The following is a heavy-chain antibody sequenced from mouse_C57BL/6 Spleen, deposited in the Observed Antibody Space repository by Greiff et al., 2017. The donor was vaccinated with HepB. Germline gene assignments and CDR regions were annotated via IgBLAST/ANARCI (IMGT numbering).Heavy chain of an antibody. J-gene: IGHJ1*03. Sequence: QVQLQESGAELVKPGASVKISCKASGYAFSSYWMNWVKQRPGKGLEWIGQIYPGDGDTNYNGKFKGKATLTADKSSSTAYMQLSSLTSEDSAVYFCARSGKGSYGYFDVWGTGTTVTVSS. V-gene: IGHV1-80*01. CDR2: IYPGDGDT. CDR1: GYAFSSYW. CDR3: ARSGKGSYGYFDV. D-gene: IGHD1-1*01.